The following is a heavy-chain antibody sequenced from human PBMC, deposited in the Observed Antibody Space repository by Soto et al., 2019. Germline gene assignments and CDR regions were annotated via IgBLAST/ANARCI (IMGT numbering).Heavy chain of an antibody. Sequence: QVQLVQSGAEVKKPGSSVKVSCEASGGTFSSYAISWVRQAPGQGLEWMGGIIPIFGTANYAQKFQGRVTITADESTSTAYMELSSLRSEDTAVYYCARNYDSSGYHYYYGMDVWGQGTTVTVSS. D-gene: IGHD3-22*01. CDR3: ARNYDSSGYHYYYGMDV. V-gene: IGHV1-69*01. CDR2: IIPIFGTA. CDR1: GGTFSSYA. J-gene: IGHJ6*02.